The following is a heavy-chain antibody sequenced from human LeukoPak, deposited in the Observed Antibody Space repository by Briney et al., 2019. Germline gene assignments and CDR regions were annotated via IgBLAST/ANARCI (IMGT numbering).Heavy chain of an antibody. V-gene: IGHV3-30*03. D-gene: IGHD5-24*01. CDR1: GVTFSNYW. Sequence: PGGSLRLSCVDSGVTFSNYWMNWVRQAPGKGLEWVAVISHDGNNKFYAESLKGRFTISRDNPKNTLYLQLTRLRVEDTAVYHCARGDGAMALTDMDVWGNGTTVIVSS. CDR2: ISHDGNNK. J-gene: IGHJ6*03. CDR3: ARGDGAMALTDMDV.